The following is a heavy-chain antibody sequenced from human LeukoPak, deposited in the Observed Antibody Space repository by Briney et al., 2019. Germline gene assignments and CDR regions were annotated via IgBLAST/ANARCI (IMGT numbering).Heavy chain of an antibody. J-gene: IGHJ4*02. CDR1: GGSISSSDHY. D-gene: IGHD3-10*01. V-gene: IGHV4-39*01. CDR3: ARQGGSGNYYNVIPYDY. CDR2: IYYSGST. Sequence: SETLSHTCTVSGGSISSSDHYWGWIRQPPGKGLEWIGSIYYSGSTYYNPSLKSRVTISVDTSKNQFSLKLSSVTAADTAIYYCARQGGSGNYYNVIPYDYWGQGTLVTVSS.